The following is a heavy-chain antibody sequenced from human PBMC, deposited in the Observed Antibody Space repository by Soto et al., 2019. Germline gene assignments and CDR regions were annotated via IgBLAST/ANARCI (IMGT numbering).Heavy chain of an antibody. Sequence: PSETLSLTCTVSGGSISSGGYYWSWIRQHPGKGLEWIGYIYYSGSTYYNPSLKSRVTISVDTSKNQFSLKLSSVTAADTAVYYCAVGLGRGYSCAHYWGQGTLVTVSS. D-gene: IGHD5-18*01. V-gene: IGHV4-31*03. CDR1: GGSISSGGYY. J-gene: IGHJ4*02. CDR3: AVGLGRGYSCAHY. CDR2: IYYSGST.